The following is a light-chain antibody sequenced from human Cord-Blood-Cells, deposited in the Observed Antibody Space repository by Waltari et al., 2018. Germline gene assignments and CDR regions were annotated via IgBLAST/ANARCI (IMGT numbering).Light chain of an antibody. CDR3: SSYTSSRPWV. V-gene: IGLV2-14*01. CDR1: SSDVGGYNY. Sequence: QSALTQPASVSGSPGQSITISCTGTSSDVGGYNYVSWYQQHPGKAPKLMIYDVSNRPSGVSNHFSGSKSGNTASLTISGLQAEDEADYYCSSYTSSRPWVFGGGTKLTVL. CDR2: DVS. J-gene: IGLJ3*02.